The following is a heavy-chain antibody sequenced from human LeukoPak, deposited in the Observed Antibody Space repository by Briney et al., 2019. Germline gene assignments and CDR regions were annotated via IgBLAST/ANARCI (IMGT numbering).Heavy chain of an antibody. J-gene: IGHJ4*02. V-gene: IGHV1-69*04. CDR1: GGTFSSYA. CDR3: ARVKSWSHRYGDYGEGYFDY. CDR2: IIPILGIA. Sequence: SVKVSCKASGGTFSSYAISWVRQAPGQGLGWMGRIIPILGIANYAQKFQGRVTITADKSTSTAYMELSSLRSEDTAVYYCARVKSWSHRYGDYGEGYFDYWGQGTLVTVSS. D-gene: IGHD4-17*01.